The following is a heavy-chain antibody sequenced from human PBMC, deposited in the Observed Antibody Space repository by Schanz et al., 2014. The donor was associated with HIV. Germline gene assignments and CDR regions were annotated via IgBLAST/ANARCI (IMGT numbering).Heavy chain of an antibody. CDR1: GGTFRSFA. CDR3: AREKFSTLTGYPQNAFDI. V-gene: IGHV1-69*06. D-gene: IGHD3-9*01. J-gene: IGHJ3*02. Sequence: QEQLVQSGAEVKKPGSSVKVSCKPSGGTFRSFAISWVRQAPGQGLEWMGGIIPIFGTANSAQRFQGRVTIIADKSTSTAYMELSSLRSEDTAVYYCAREKFSTLTGYPQNAFDIWGQGTMVTVSS. CDR2: IIPIFGTA.